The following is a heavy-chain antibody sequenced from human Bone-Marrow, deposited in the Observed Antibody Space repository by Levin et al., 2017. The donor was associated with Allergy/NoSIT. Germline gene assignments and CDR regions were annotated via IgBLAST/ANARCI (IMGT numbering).Heavy chain of an antibody. D-gene: IGHD6-13*01. CDR1: GGSISSSSYY. CDR3: ARLSDLRSGCWYVAHYRYYMDV. Sequence: SETLSLTCIVSGGSISSSSYYWGWIRQPPGKRLEWIGTIYYSGNTYYNPSLKSRVTISVDKARNQFSLRVSAVTAADTAVYYCARLSDLRSGCWYVAHYRYYMDVWGKGTTVTVSS. CDR2: IYYSGNT. V-gene: IGHV4-39*01. J-gene: IGHJ6*03.